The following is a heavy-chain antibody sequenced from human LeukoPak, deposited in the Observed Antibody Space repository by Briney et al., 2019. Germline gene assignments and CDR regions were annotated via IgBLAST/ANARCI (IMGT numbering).Heavy chain of an antibody. CDR3: ATFCSGGSCYGGN. V-gene: IGHV4-39*01. J-gene: IGHJ4*02. CDR1: DGSISSNTYY. D-gene: IGHD2-15*01. Sequence: PSETLSLTCIVSDGSISSNTYYWGWIRQPPGKGLEWIASIYYSGSTYYNPSLKSRVTISVDTSKNQFSLKLNSVTAADTAVYYCATFCSGGSCYGGNWGQGTLVNGSS. CDR2: IYYSGST.